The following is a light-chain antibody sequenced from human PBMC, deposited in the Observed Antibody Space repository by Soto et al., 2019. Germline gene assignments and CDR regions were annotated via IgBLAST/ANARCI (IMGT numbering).Light chain of an antibody. CDR2: KAS. CDR1: QSISTW. J-gene: IGKJ1*01. Sequence: DIQMTQSPSTLSASVGDRVTITCRASQSISTWLAWYQQEPGKSPNLLIHKASSLQSGVPSRFSGSGSGTEFTLTISSLHPDDFADYYCQQYNSYSPTFGQGTKV. V-gene: IGKV1-5*03. CDR3: QQYNSYSPT.